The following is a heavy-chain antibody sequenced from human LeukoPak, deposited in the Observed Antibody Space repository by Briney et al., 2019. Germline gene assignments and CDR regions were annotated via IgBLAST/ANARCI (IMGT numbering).Heavy chain of an antibody. Sequence: ASVKVSCKASGYTFTGYYMHWVRQAPGQGLEWMGWINPNSGGTNYAQKFQGRVTMTRDTPISTAYMELSRLRSDDTAVYYCARPRTRMAKDFDYWGQGTLVTVSS. CDR1: GYTFTGYY. V-gene: IGHV1-2*02. CDR2: INPNSGGT. D-gene: IGHD1-14*01. CDR3: ARPRTRMAKDFDY. J-gene: IGHJ4*02.